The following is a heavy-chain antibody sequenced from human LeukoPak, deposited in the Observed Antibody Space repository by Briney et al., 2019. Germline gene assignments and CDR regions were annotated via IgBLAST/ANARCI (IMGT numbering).Heavy chain of an antibody. CDR1: GFTFSNAW. CDR3: TTGGYPPTHFDT. Sequence: PDGSLRLSCAASGFTFSNAWMSWVRQAPGKGLEWVGRIKTKSDCGTADYAAPVRGRFTISRDDSKNTLYLQMSSLKTEDTAVYHCTTGGYPPTHFDTWGQGTPASVSS. V-gene: IGHV3-15*01. CDR2: IKTKSDCGTA. D-gene: IGHD5-12*01. J-gene: IGHJ4*02.